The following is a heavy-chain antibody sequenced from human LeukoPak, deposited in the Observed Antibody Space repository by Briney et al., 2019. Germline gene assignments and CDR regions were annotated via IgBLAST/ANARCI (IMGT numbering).Heavy chain of an antibody. CDR2: INHSGST. CDR3: ARTMSARYYCRGLFDY. J-gene: IGHJ4*02. Sequence: SETLSLTCAVYGGSFSGYYWSWIRQPPGKGLEWIGEINHSGSTNYNPSLKSRVTISVDTSKNQFSLKLSSVTAADTAVYYCARTMSARYYCRGLFDYWGQGTLVTVSS. V-gene: IGHV4-34*01. D-gene: IGHD1-26*01. CDR1: GGSFSGYY.